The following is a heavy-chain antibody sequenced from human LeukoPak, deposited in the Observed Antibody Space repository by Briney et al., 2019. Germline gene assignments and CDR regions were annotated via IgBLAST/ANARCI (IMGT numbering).Heavy chain of an antibody. CDR1: GFTFSSYS. V-gene: IGHV3-21*01. J-gene: IGHJ6*02. CDR3: ARVSLLDTPNYGMDV. Sequence: GGSLRLSCAASGFTFSSYSMNWVRQAPGKGLEWVSSISSSSSYIYYADSVKGQFTISRDNAKNSLYLQMDSLRAEDTAVYYCARVSLLDTPNYGMDVWGQGTTVTVSS. D-gene: IGHD5-18*01. CDR2: ISSSSSYI.